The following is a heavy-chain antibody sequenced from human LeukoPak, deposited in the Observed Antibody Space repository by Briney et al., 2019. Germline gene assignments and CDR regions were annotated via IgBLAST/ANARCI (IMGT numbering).Heavy chain of an antibody. CDR2: IWYDGSNK. CDR3: ARGGGYNYEGLDY. V-gene: IGHV3-33*01. CDR1: GLTFTSYG. J-gene: IGHJ4*01. Sequence: PGRSLRLSCAASGLTFTSYGMHWVRQAPGKGLEWVAVIWYDGSNKYYADSVKGRFTISRDNSKNTLYLQMNSLRAEDTAVYYCARGGGYNYEGLDYWGHGTLVTVSS. D-gene: IGHD5-24*01.